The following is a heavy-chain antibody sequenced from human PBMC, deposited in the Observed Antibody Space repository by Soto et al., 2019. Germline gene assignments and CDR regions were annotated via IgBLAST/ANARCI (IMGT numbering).Heavy chain of an antibody. V-gene: IGHV3-30-3*01. CDR2: ISYDGSNK. Sequence: QTGGSLRLSCAASGFTFSSYAMHWVRQAPGKGLEWVAVISYDGSNKYYADSVKGRFTISRDNSKNTLYLQMNSLRAEDTAVYYCARDGDYYGSGRYPSYFDYWGQGTLVTVSS. J-gene: IGHJ4*02. CDR1: GFTFSSYA. D-gene: IGHD3-10*01. CDR3: ARDGDYYGSGRYPSYFDY.